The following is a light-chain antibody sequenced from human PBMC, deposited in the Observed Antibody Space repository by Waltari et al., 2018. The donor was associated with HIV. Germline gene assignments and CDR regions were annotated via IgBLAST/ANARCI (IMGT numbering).Light chain of an antibody. CDR1: QSVLKGSTYRNY. Sequence: DIVMIQSPDSVAVSLGERDNINRRSSQSVLKGSTYRNYLAWYQQKPGQPPTLLFYWASTRESGVPDRFSGSGSGTDFTLTISSLQAEDVAVYYCQQYYTTPLTFGGGTKVEIK. V-gene: IGKV4-1*01. CDR2: WAS. J-gene: IGKJ4*01. CDR3: QQYYTTPLT.